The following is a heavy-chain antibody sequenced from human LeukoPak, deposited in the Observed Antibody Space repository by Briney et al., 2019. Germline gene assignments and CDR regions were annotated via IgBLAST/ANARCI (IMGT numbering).Heavy chain of an antibody. CDR1: GASMSSNY. J-gene: IGHJ4*02. V-gene: IGHV4-4*09. D-gene: IGHD6-19*01. CDR3: ASPRRAAVAGRFDS. Sequence: ETLSLTCNVSGASMSSNYWSWIRQPPGKGPEWIGYIYHSGNTNYSPSLESRVTMSVDESKNQFSLRVHFVSAADTAVYYCASPRRAAVAGRFDSWGQGTLVTVSS. CDR2: IYHSGNT.